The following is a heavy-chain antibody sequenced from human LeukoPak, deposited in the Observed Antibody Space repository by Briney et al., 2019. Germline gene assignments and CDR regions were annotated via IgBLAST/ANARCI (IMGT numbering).Heavy chain of an antibody. J-gene: IGHJ4*02. CDR3: ARDTSLLWFGELSYYFDY. V-gene: IGHV3-11*01. Sequence: GGSLRLSCAASGFTFSDYYKSWIRQAPGKGLEWVSYISSSGSTIYYADSVKGRFTISRDNAKNSLYLQMNSLRAEDTAVYYCARDTSLLWFGELSYYFDYWGQGTLVTVSS. CDR1: GFTFSDYY. CDR2: ISSSGSTI. D-gene: IGHD3-10*01.